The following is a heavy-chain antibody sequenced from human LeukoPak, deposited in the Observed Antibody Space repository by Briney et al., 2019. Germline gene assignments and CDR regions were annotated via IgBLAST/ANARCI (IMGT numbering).Heavy chain of an antibody. CDR1: GFTFSSYW. Sequence: GGSLRLSCAASGFTFSSYWMHWVRQAPGKGLVWVSRINSDGSSTNYADSVKGRFTISRDNAKNTLYLQINSLRAEDTAVYYCAREGGVGDTLPYYYHMDVWGKGTTVTVYS. CDR3: AREGGVGDTLPYYYHMDV. CDR2: INSDGSST. D-gene: IGHD1-26*01. J-gene: IGHJ6*03. V-gene: IGHV3-74*01.